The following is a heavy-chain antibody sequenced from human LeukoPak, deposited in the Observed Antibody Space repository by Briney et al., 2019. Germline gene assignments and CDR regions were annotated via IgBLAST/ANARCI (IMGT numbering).Heavy chain of an antibody. CDR2: ISYDGSNK. J-gene: IGHJ4*02. CDR1: GFTFSSYA. Sequence: GGSLRLSCAASGFTFSSYAMHWVRQAPGKGLEWVAVISYDGSNKYYADSVKGRFTISRDNSKNTLYLQMNSLRAEDTAVYYCARDGLTGEMDYWGQGTLVTVSS. D-gene: IGHD3-9*01. CDR3: ARDGLTGEMDY. V-gene: IGHV3-30*04.